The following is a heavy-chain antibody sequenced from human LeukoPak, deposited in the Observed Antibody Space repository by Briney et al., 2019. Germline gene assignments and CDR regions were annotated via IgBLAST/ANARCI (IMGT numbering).Heavy chain of an antibody. D-gene: IGHD6-6*01. Sequence: SGGSLRLSCAASGFTFSSYAMSWVRQAPGKGLEWVSAISGSGGSTYYADSVKGRFTISRDNSKNTLYLQMNSLRAEDTAVYYCARNWKLGIAARPYYFDYWGQGTLVTVSS. CDR1: GFTFSSYA. J-gene: IGHJ4*02. V-gene: IGHV3-23*01. CDR3: ARNWKLGIAARPYYFDY. CDR2: ISGSGGST.